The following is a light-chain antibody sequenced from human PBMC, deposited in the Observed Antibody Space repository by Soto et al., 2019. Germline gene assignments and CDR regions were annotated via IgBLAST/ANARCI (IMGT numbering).Light chain of an antibody. J-gene: IGKJ4*01. V-gene: IGKV1D-16*01. Sequence: DVQMTQSPSSLSASVGARVSITCRASQSVNNWLAWYQQRPGKAPKSLIYGTSNLQSGVTSRFSGSGSGTDFTLTIDSLQPEDYATYFCQQYNDFPPTFGGGNKVEF. CDR3: QQYNDFPPT. CDR2: GTS. CDR1: QSVNNW.